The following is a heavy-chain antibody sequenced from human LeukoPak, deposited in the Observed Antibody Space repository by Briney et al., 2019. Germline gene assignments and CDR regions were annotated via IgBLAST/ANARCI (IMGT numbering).Heavy chain of an antibody. J-gene: IGHJ4*02. CDR3: ARERGQYSSSWYFDY. V-gene: IGHV1-18*04. Sequence: ASVKVSRKASGYTFTSYGISWVRQAPGQGLEWMGWISAYNGNTNYAQKLQGRVTMTTDTSTSTAYMELGSLKSDDTAVYYCARERGQYSSSWYFDYWGQGTLVTVSS. CDR1: GYTFTSYG. CDR2: ISAYNGNT. D-gene: IGHD6-13*01.